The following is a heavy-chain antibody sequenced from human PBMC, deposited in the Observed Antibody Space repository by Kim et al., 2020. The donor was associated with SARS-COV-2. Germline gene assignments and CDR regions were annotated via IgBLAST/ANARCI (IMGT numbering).Heavy chain of an antibody. CDR2: IYHSGST. D-gene: IGHD3-3*01. J-gene: IGHJ4*02. CDR3: ARSITIFGVVITFDY. CDR1: GGSISSSNW. V-gene: IGHV4-4*02. Sequence: SETLSLTCAVSGGSISSSNWWSWVRQPPVKGLEWIGEIYHSGSTNYNPSLKSRVTISVDKSKNQFSLKLSSVTAADTAVYYCARSITIFGVVITFDYWGQGTLVTVSS.